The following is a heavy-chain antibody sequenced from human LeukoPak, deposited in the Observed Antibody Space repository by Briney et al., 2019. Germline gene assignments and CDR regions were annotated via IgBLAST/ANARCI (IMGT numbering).Heavy chain of an antibody. V-gene: IGHV1-2*02. CDR1: GYTFTGYY. CDR2: INPNSGGT. CDR3: ARDMYYDFWSGTGGMDV. D-gene: IGHD3-3*01. Sequence: GASVKVSCKASGYTFTGYYMHWVRQAPGQGLEWMGWINPNSGGTNYAQKFQGRVTMTRDTSISTAYMELSRLRSDDTAVYYCARDMYYDFWSGTGGMDVWGQGTTVTVSS. J-gene: IGHJ6*02.